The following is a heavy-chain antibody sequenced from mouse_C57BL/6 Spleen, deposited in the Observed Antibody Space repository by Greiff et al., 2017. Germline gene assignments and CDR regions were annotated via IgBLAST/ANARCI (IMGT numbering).Heavy chain of an antibody. V-gene: IGHV5-6*01. CDR1: GFTFSSYG. D-gene: IGHD1-1*01. CDR3: ARRGTTVVATSYFDY. CDR2: ISSGGSYT. J-gene: IGHJ2*01. Sequence: EVQGVESGGDLVKPGGSLKLSCAASGFTFSSYGMSWVRQTPDKRLEWVATISSGGSYTYYPDSVKGRFTISRDNAKNTLYLQMSSLKSEDTAMYYCARRGTTVVATSYFDYWGQGTTLTVSS.